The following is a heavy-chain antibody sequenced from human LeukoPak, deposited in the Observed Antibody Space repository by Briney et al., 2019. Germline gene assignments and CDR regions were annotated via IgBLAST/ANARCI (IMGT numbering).Heavy chain of an antibody. CDR1: GGTFSSYA. J-gene: IGHJ6*02. D-gene: IGHD4-17*01. CDR3: ARAEAHGPGYGDAYYYYYGMDV. Sequence: SVKVSCKASGGTFSSYAISWVRQAPGQGLEWMGGIIPIFGTANYAQKFQGRVTITADESTSTAYMELSSLRSEDTAVYYCARAEAHGPGYGDAYYYYYGMDVWGQGTAVTVSS. V-gene: IGHV1-69*01. CDR2: IIPIFGTA.